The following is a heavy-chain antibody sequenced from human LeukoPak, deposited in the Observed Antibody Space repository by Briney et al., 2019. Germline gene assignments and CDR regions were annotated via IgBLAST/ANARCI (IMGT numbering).Heavy chain of an antibody. Sequence: PGRSLRLSCAASGFTFDDYAMHWVRQAPGKGLEWVSGISWNSGSIGYADSVKGRFTFSRDNAKNSLYLQMNSLRAEDTALYYCAKDLHQYYYDSSGLYDYWGQGTLVTVSS. CDR2: ISWNSGSI. D-gene: IGHD3-22*01. CDR3: AKDLHQYYYDSSGLYDY. J-gene: IGHJ4*02. V-gene: IGHV3-9*01. CDR1: GFTFDDYA.